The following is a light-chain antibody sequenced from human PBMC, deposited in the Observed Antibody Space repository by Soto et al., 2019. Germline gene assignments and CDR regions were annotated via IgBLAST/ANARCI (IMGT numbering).Light chain of an antibody. J-gene: IGKJ2*01. CDR1: QSISSW. Sequence: DIQMTQSPSTLSASVGDRVTITCRASQSISSWLAWYQQKPGKAPKLLIYDASSLESGVPSRFSGSGSGTEFTITISSLQPDDFATDYCQQYNSYSPTTFGQGTKLEIK. V-gene: IGKV1-5*01. CDR2: DAS. CDR3: QQYNSYSPTT.